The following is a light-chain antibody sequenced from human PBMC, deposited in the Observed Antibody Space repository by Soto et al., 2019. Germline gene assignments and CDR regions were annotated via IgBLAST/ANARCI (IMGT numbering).Light chain of an antibody. CDR2: DAS. J-gene: IGKJ1*01. V-gene: IGKV3D-15*01. CDR1: KSVGST. CDR3: QQYNNWPQT. Sequence: IMMSKSPVILSVSQGERAAPSCSASKSVGSTLNWYQQQPGQAPRLLIYDASSRATGIPDRFSGSGSGTGFTLTISSLQAEDFALYHCQQYNNWPQTFGQGTKVDI.